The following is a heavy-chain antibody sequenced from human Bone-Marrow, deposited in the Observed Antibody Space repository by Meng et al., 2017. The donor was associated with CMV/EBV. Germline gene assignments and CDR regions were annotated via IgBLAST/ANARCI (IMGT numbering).Heavy chain of an antibody. CDR1: GGTFSSYT. CDR3: ARARALYSSTFDY. V-gene: IGHV1-69*02. Sequence: SVKVSCKASGGTFSSYTISWVRQAPGQGLEWMGRIIPILGIANYAQKFQGRVTITADKSTSTAYMELSSLRSEDTAVYYCARARALYSSTFDYWGQGTLVTVSS. D-gene: IGHD6-13*01. CDR2: IIPILGIA. J-gene: IGHJ4*02.